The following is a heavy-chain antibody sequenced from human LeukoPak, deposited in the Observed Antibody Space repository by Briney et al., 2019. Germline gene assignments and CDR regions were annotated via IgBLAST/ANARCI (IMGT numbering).Heavy chain of an antibody. CDR1: GFTFSNYG. D-gene: IGHD6-13*01. V-gene: IGHV3-30*02. J-gene: IGHJ4*02. Sequence: PGGSLRLSCAASGFTFSNYGMHWVRQAQGKGLEWVAIIRYDGSKNYYADSVKGRFTISRDNSNNTLFLQMNSLRAEDTAVYYCAKDLAPGMAATGPGYWGQGTLVTVSS. CDR3: AKDLAPGMAATGPGY. CDR2: IRYDGSKN.